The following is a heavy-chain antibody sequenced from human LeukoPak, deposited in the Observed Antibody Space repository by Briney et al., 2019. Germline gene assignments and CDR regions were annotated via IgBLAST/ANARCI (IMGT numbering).Heavy chain of an antibody. D-gene: IGHD3-10*01. J-gene: IGHJ4*02. CDR3: ARRAGFGEALDFDY. CDR1: GGSFSGYY. V-gene: IGHV4-34*01. Sequence: SETLSLTCAVYGGSFSGYYWSWIRQPPGKGLEWIGQITHSGITNYNPSLTSRVTISLDTSKNQFSLNLSSVTAADTAVYYCARRAGFGEALDFDYWGQGTLVTVSS. CDR2: ITHSGIT.